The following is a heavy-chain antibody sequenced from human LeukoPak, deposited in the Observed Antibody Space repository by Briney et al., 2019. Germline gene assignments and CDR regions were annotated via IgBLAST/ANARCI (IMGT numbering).Heavy chain of an antibody. CDR1: GYTFTCYY. D-gene: IGHD3-16*02. Sequence: VASVKVSCKASGYTFTCYYMHWVRQAPGQGLEWMGWINPNSGGTNYAQKFQGRVTMTRDTSISTAYMELSRLRSDDTAVYYCARWGEADYVWGSYRLPLDYWGQGTLVTVSS. V-gene: IGHV1-2*02. J-gene: IGHJ4*02. CDR2: INPNSGGT. CDR3: ARWGEADYVWGSYRLPLDY.